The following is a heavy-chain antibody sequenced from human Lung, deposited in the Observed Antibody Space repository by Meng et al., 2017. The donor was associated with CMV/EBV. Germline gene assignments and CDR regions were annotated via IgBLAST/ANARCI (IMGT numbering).Heavy chain of an antibody. D-gene: IGHD6-13*01. Sequence: SCTVSGGSINSVGYYWTWIRQHPGKGLEWIGYIYYSGGTNYNPSLQSRVTISVDTSKNQFSLKLSSVTAADTAMYYCARSVGCSSTYCYTYTSSWYPDYWXQGTLVXVSS. V-gene: IGHV4-31*02. CDR2: IYYSGGT. CDR1: GGSINSVGYY. CDR3: ARSVGCSSTYCYTYTSSWYPDY. J-gene: IGHJ4*02.